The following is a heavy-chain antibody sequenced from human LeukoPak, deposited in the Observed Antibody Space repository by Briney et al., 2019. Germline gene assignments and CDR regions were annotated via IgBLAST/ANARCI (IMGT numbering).Heavy chain of an antibody. CDR3: ARGDTAMGYGGYYFDY. CDR1: GFTFSSYS. CDR2: ISSSSSYI. Sequence: GGSLRLYCAASGFTFSSYSMNWVRQAPGKGLEWVSSISSSSSYIYYADSVKGRFTISRDNAKNSLYLQMNSLRAEDTAVHYCARGDTAMGYGGYYFDYWGQGTLVTVSS. J-gene: IGHJ4*02. D-gene: IGHD5-18*01. V-gene: IGHV3-21*01.